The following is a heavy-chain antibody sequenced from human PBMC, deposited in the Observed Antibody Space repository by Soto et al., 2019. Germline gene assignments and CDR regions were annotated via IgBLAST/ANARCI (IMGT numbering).Heavy chain of an antibody. Sequence: GGSLRLSCAASGFTFSGSAMHWVRQASGKGLEWVGRIRSKANSYATAYAASVKGRFTISRDDSKNTAYLQMNSLKTEDTAVYYCTRHPPGQSAAGTDYYYYGMDVWGQGTTVTVSS. CDR1: GFTFSGSA. V-gene: IGHV3-73*01. CDR3: TRHPPGQSAAGTDYYYYGMDV. CDR2: IRSKANSYAT. J-gene: IGHJ6*02. D-gene: IGHD6-13*01.